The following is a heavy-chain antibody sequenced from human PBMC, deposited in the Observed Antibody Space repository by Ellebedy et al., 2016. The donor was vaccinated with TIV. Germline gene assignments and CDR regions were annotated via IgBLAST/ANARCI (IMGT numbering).Heavy chain of an antibody. J-gene: IGHJ4*02. CDR3: AGDQGNVKWFFY. D-gene: IGHD3-10*01. CDR1: GGSIINDYP. V-gene: IGHV4-38-2*02. CDR2: VYKSGDT. Sequence: SETLSLXXSVSGGSIINDYPWGWIRQSPGKGPEWIGSVYKSGDTVYDPSLKSRVTMSVDTSKSQVSLTLRSVTAADTAVYYCAGDQGNVKWFFYWGQGTLVSVSS.